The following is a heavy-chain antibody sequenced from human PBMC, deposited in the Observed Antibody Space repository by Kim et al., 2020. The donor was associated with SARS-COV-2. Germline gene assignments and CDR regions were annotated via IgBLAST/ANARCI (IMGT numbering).Heavy chain of an antibody. D-gene: IGHD3-10*01. CDR3: ARDGRGSGRYTPFDV. Sequence: GGSLRLSCAASGFIFRNYWMHWVRQAPGKGLVWVSRINSDGSTTEYADSVKGRFTISRDNAKNTLYLQMNSLSGDDTALYYCARDGRGSGRYTPFDVWG. CDR1: GFIFRNYW. J-gene: IGHJ6*02. CDR2: INSDGSTT. V-gene: IGHV3-74*03.